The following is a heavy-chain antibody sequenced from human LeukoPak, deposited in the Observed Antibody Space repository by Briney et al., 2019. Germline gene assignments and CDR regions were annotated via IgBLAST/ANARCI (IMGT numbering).Heavy chain of an antibody. CDR1: GGSISSSSYY. CDR3: ARVGGYDFWSGYSGVFDY. J-gene: IGHJ4*02. V-gene: IGHV4-39*01. D-gene: IGHD3-3*01. Sequence: PSETLSLTCTVSGGSISSSSYYWGWIRQPPGKGLEWIGSIYYSGSTYYNPSLKSRVTISVDTSKSQFSLKLSSVTAADTAVYYCARVGGYDFWSGYSGVFDYWGQGTLVTVSS. CDR2: IYYSGST.